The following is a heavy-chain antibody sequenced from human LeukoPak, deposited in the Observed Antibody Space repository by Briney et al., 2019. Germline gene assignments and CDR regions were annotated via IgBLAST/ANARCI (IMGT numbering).Heavy chain of an antibody. CDR3: ARDVMVRGHNWFDP. V-gene: IGHV3-30*03. D-gene: IGHD3-10*01. CDR2: ISYDGSNK. CDR1: GFTFSSYG. Sequence: PGRSLRLSCAASGFTFSSYGMHWVRQAPGKGLEWVAVISYDGSNKYYADSVKGRFTISRDNSKNTLHLQMNSLRAEDTAVYYCARDVMVRGHNWFDPWGQGTLVTVSS. J-gene: IGHJ5*02.